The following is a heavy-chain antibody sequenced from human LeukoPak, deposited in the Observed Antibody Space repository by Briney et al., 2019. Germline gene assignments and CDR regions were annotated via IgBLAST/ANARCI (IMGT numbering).Heavy chain of an antibody. J-gene: IGHJ4*02. CDR3: AKETIVGAFSR. Sequence: PGGSLRLSCAASGFTFSSYAMHWVRQAPGKGLEWVTFIRYDGNDKYYADSVKGRFTISRDNAKNSLYLQMNSLRAEDMALYYCAKETIVGAFSRWGQGTLVTVSS. V-gene: IGHV3-30*02. CDR2: IRYDGNDK. CDR1: GFTFSSYA. D-gene: IGHD1-26*01.